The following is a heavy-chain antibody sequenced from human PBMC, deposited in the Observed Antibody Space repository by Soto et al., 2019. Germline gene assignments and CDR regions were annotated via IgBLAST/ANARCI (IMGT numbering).Heavy chain of an antibody. J-gene: IGHJ6*02. CDR2: IKQDGSEK. V-gene: IGHV3-7*01. Sequence: GGSLRLSCAASGFTFSDSWMDWVRQAPGKGPEWVANIKQDGSEKNYVGSVKGRFTISRDNAKNSLYLQMNSLRAEDTAVYYCASLGRHGWGQGTTVTSP. D-gene: IGHD3-16*01. CDR1: GFTFSDSW. CDR3: ASLGRHG.